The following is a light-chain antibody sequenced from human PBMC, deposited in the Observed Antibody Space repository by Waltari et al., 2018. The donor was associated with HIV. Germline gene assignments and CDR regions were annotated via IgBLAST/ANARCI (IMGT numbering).Light chain of an antibody. V-gene: IGKV3-15*01. CDR2: GAS. Sequence: ELVMTQPPPPLSGSPGERATLSCRASQSVSSNLAWYQQKPGQAPRLLIYGASTRATGIPARFSGSGSGTEFTLTISSLQSEDFAVYYCQQYNNWPRTFGQGTKLEIK. CDR1: QSVSSN. CDR3: QQYNNWPRT. J-gene: IGKJ2*01.